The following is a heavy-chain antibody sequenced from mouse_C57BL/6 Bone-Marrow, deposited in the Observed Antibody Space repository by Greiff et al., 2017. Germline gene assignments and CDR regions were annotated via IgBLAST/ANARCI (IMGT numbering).Heavy chain of an antibody. D-gene: IGHD1-1*01. CDR2: IYPRSGNT. Sequence: VQLQQSGAELARPGASVKLSCKASGYTFTSYGISWVKQRTGQGLEWIGEIYPRSGNTYYNEKFKGKATLTADKSSSTAYMELRSLTSEDSAVYFCARVQFITTVVATRSDYAMDYWGQGTSVTVSS. J-gene: IGHJ4*01. CDR1: GYTFTSYG. V-gene: IGHV1-81*01. CDR3: ARVQFITTVVATRSDYAMDY.